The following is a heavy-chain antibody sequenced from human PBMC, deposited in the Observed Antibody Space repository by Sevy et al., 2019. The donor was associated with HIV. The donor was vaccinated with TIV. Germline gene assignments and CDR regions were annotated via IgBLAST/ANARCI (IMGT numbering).Heavy chain of an antibody. CDR2: ISSGGSNK. D-gene: IGHD5-18*01. CDR1: TFTFSDYY. Sequence: RGSLRLSCAASTFTFSDYYMTWIRQAPGKGLEWVSHISSGGSNKYYADSVKGRFTISRDNAKNSLYLQMNSLRVEDTALYYCARVRYNYGSYYFDYWGQRTLVTVSS. CDR3: ARVRYNYGSYYFDY. J-gene: IGHJ4*02. V-gene: IGHV3-11*01.